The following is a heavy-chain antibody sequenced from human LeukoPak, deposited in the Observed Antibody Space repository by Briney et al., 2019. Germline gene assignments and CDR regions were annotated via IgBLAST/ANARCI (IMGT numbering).Heavy chain of an antibody. CDR2: IVVGRGNT. D-gene: IGHD6-19*01. CDR1: GFTFTSSA. CDR3: AAEVSSGWYGLDY. Sequence: ASVKVSCKASGFTFTSSAMQWVRQARGQRLEWIGWIVVGRGNTNYAQKFQERVTITRDMSTSTAYMELSSLRSEDTAVYYCAAEVSSGWYGLDYWGQGTLVTVSS. J-gene: IGHJ4*02. V-gene: IGHV1-58*02.